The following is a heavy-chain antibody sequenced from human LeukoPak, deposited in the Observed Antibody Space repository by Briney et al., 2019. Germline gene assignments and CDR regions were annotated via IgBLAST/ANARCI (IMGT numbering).Heavy chain of an antibody. D-gene: IGHD6-6*01. V-gene: IGHV3-23*01. CDR1: GFTFSSYA. CDR2: ISGSGGST. Sequence: GGSLRLSCAASGFTFSSYAMSWVRQAPGKGLEWVSAISGSGGSTYYADSVKGRFTISRDNSKNTLYLQMNSLRAEDTAVYYCARQLAPDYYYYGMDVWGQGTTVTVSS. J-gene: IGHJ6*02. CDR3: ARQLAPDYYYYGMDV.